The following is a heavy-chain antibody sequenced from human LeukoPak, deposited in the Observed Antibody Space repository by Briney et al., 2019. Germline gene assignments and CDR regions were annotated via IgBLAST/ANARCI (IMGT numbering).Heavy chain of an antibody. Sequence: GGSLRLSCAASGFTFSSYSMNWARQAPGKGLEWVSSISSSSSYIYYADSVKGRFTISRDNSKNTLYLQMNSLRAEDTAVYYCAKVPVFSLTISEVVTDDAFDIWGQGTIVTVSS. CDR1: GFTFSSYS. J-gene: IGHJ3*02. D-gene: IGHD3-3*01. CDR3: AKVPVFSLTISEVVTDDAFDI. V-gene: IGHV3-21*04. CDR2: ISSSSSYI.